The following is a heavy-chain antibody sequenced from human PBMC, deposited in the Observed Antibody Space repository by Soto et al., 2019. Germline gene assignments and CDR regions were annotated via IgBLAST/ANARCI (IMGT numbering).Heavy chain of an antibody. CDR3: VRGRYGSEIH. CDR2: VYSGGAT. CDR1: GFTDSSNY. Sequence: EVRLVESGGGLVQPGGSLGVSCAAFGFTDSSNYMTWVRLAPGKGLEWVSLVYSGGATHYAASVKGRFTISTHSSQNTLFLQMYSLRTEDTATYYCVRGRYGSEIHWGQGTKVTVSS. D-gene: IGHD3-10*01. J-gene: IGHJ4*02. V-gene: IGHV3-53*04.